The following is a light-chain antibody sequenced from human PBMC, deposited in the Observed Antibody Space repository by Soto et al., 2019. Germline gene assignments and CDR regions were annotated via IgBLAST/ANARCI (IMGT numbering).Light chain of an antibody. Sequence: QSALTQPASVSGSPGQSITISCTGTSSDVGSYNLVSWYQQYPGKAPKLMIYEGSKRPSGVSNRLSGSKSGNTASLTISGLQAEDEADYYGCSYAGSSTSYVFGTGTKVTVL. J-gene: IGLJ1*01. CDR2: EGS. V-gene: IGLV2-23*01. CDR3: CSYAGSSTSYV. CDR1: SSDVGSYNL.